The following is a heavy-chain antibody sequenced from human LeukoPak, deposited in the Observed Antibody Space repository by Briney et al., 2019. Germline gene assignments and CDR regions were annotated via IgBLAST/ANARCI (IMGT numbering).Heavy chain of an antibody. CDR3: ARDMTAHSSAVSGVPGDY. Sequence: GGSLRLSCAASGFSFDDHAMHWVRQAPGKGLEWVSLINWDGSLIYYGDSVRGRFTISRDDSKNSLFLQMHSLRAEDSAFYYCARDMTAHSSAVSGVPGDYWGQGTLVTVSS. CDR2: INWDGSLI. CDR1: GFSFDDHA. J-gene: IGHJ4*02. V-gene: IGHV3-43D*03. D-gene: IGHD2-21*02.